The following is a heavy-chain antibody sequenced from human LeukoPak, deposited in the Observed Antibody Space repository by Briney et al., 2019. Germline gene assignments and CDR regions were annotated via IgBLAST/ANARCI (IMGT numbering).Heavy chain of an antibody. J-gene: IGHJ1*01. V-gene: IGHV3-23*01. CDR3: AKVGRNWN. CDR1: GFAFSRYA. CDR2: ISGGSDST. Sequence: GGSLRLSCAASGFAFSRYAMSWVRHTPGKVLEWVSAISGGSDSTYYADSVKGRFTISRDNSKNTLYLQMSSLRAEDTAVYYCAKVGRNWNWGQGTLVTVSS. D-gene: IGHD1-1*01.